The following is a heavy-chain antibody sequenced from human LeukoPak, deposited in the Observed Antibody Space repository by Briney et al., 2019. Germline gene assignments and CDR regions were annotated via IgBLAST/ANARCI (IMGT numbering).Heavy chain of an antibody. CDR2: IIPIFGTA. D-gene: IGHD5-18*01. CDR1: GGTFSSYA. Sequence: SVKVSCKASGGTFSSYAISWVRQAPGQGLEWMGGIIPIFGTANYAQKFQGRVTITADESTSTAYMELSSLRSEDTAVYYCARDLINTAMGFDYWSQGTLVTVSS. J-gene: IGHJ4*02. V-gene: IGHV1-69*13. CDR3: ARDLINTAMGFDY.